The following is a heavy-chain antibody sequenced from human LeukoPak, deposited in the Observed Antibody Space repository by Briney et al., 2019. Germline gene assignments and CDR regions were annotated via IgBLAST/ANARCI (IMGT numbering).Heavy chain of an antibody. J-gene: IGHJ6*03. V-gene: IGHV5-51*01. CDR2: IYLGDSDT. Sequence: GESLKISCKGSGYSFTSYWIGWVRQMPGKGLEWMGIIYLGDSDTRYSPSFQGQVTISADKSISTAYLQWSSLKASDTAMYYCARQSLSYYYGSGSYRHYYYYMDVWGKGTTVTVSS. D-gene: IGHD3-10*01. CDR1: GYSFTSYW. CDR3: ARQSLSYYYGSGSYRHYYYYMDV.